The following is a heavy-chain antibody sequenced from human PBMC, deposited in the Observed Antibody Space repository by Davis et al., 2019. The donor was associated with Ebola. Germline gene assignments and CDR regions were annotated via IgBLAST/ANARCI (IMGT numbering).Heavy chain of an antibody. CDR3: ARVKRYYDFWSGYSEYYGMDV. Sequence: GESLKISCKGSGYSFTNYWIGWVRQAPGQGLEWMGWISAYNGNTNYAQKLQGRVTMTTDTSTSTAYMELRSLRSDDTAVYYCARVKRYYDFWSGYSEYYGMDVWGQGTTVTVSS. D-gene: IGHD3-3*01. V-gene: IGHV1-18*01. J-gene: IGHJ6*02. CDR2: ISAYNGNT. CDR1: GYSFTNYW.